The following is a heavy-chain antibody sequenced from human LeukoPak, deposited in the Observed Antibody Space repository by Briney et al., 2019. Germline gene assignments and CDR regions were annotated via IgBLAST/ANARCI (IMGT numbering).Heavy chain of an antibody. J-gene: IGHJ3*02. CDR1: GFTFISYS. CDR3: ARGGATHAAFDI. Sequence: GGSLRLSCAVSGFTFISYSMNWVRQATGKGLEWVSYIGSGSGIKYSADSVKGRFTISRDNAKNSLSLQMHNLRDEDTAVYYCARGGATHAAFDIWGQGTVVTVSS. CDR2: IGSGSGIK. V-gene: IGHV3-48*02.